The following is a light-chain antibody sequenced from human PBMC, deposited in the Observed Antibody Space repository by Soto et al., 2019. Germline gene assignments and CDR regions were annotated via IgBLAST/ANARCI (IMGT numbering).Light chain of an antibody. J-gene: IGKJ2*01. Sequence: DIQMTQAPPSLSASVGDRVTITCRASQTISSYLNWYQQKPGKAPKLLTYAASSLQSGVPSRFSGGGSGTDFTLTIRSLQPEDFATYYCQQSYSIPYTFGQGTKLEIK. V-gene: IGKV1-39*01. CDR2: AAS. CDR3: QQSYSIPYT. CDR1: QTISSY.